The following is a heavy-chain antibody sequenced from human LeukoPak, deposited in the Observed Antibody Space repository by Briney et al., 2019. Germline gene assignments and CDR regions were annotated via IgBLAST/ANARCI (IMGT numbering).Heavy chain of an antibody. J-gene: IGHJ4*02. D-gene: IGHD5-12*01. CDR1: GFTFSSYS. Sequence: AGGSLRLSCAASGFTFSSYSMNWVRQAPGKGLEWVSYISSSSSTIYYADSVKGRFTISRDNAKNSLYLQMNSLRAEDTALYYCAKDTVATIQGVFDYWGQGTLVTVSS. CDR2: ISSSSSTI. CDR3: AKDTVATIQGVFDY. V-gene: IGHV3-48*04.